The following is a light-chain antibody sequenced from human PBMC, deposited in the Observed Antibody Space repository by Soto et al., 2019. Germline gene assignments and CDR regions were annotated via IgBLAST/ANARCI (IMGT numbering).Light chain of an antibody. CDR1: SSDFGDDKY. Sequence: QSALTQPASVSGSPGQSITVSCTGSSSDFGDDKYVSWYQQQPGKGPNLLIYGVNSRPSGISNRFSGSKSGNTASLTVSGLRGEDGAEYFCGSFTTSRIWVFGGGTKLTVL. CDR2: GVN. J-gene: IGLJ3*02. CDR3: GSFTTSRIWV. V-gene: IGLV2-14*01.